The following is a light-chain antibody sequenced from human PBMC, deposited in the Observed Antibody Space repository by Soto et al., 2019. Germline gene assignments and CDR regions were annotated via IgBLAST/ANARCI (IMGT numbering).Light chain of an antibody. CDR1: SGSIASNY. CDR3: QSYDSIVV. V-gene: IGLV6-57*04. Sequence: NFMLTQPHSVSESPGKTVTISCTRSSGSIASNYVQWYQQRPGSAPTTVIYEDNQRPSGVPDRFSGSIDSSSNSASLTISGLKTEDEADYYCQSYDSIVVFGGWTKLTVL. J-gene: IGLJ2*01. CDR2: EDN.